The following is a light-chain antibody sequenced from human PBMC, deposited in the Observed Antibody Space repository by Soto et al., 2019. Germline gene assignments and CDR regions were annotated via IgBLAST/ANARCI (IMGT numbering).Light chain of an antibody. J-gene: IGKJ4*01. CDR3: QQYHSSPLT. Sequence: DIVMTQSPDSLTMSLGERATINCKSSQTVLHSSNNRNYLAWYRQKPGQPPKLLIYWASTRESGVPDRFSGSGSGTDFTLTIRSLQAEDVAVYYCQQYHSSPLTFGGGTKVEIK. CDR1: QTVLHSSNNRNY. CDR2: WAS. V-gene: IGKV4-1*01.